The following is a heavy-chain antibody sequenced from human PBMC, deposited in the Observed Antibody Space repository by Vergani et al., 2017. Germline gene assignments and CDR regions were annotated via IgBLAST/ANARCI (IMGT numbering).Heavy chain of an antibody. CDR1: NDSVSNTFYY. D-gene: IGHD1-26*01. CDR2: IYTSGST. J-gene: IGHJ5*02. V-gene: IGHV4-39*07. Sequence: QVQLQESGPGLVKPSETLSLTCTVSNDSVSNTFYYWGWIRQTPGKGLEWIGSIYTSGSTNYNPSLKSRVTMSVDTSKNQFSLKLSSVTAADTAVYYCARGNVGATTHWFDPWGQGTLVTVSS. CDR3: ARGNVGATTHWFDP.